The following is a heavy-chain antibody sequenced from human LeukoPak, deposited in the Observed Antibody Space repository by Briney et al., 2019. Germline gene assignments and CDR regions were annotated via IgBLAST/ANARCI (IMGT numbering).Heavy chain of an antibody. CDR3: ARGIWNYKGKWFDL. D-gene: IGHD1-7*01. CDR2: ISSSSTTI. CDR1: GFTFGTSI. V-gene: IGHV3-48*01. J-gene: IGHJ5*02. Sequence: GGSLRLSCAASGFTFGTSIMIWVRQTPGKGLEWISYISSSSTTIYYADSVKGRFTISRDKAKNSLYLQMSSLRAEDTAVYFCARGIWNYKGKWFDLWGQGTLVTVSS.